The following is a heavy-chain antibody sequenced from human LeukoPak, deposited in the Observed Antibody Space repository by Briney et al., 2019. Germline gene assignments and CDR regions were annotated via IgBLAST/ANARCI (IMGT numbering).Heavy chain of an antibody. J-gene: IGHJ4*02. CDR3: ASRESSGFVGY. Sequence: SETQSLTCAVYGGSFSGYYWSWIRQPPGKGLEWIGEINHSGSTNYNPSLKSRVTISVDTSKNQFSLKLSSVTAADTAVYYCASRESSGFVGYWGQGTLVTVSS. CDR1: GGSFSGYY. D-gene: IGHD6-19*01. CDR2: INHSGST. V-gene: IGHV4-34*01.